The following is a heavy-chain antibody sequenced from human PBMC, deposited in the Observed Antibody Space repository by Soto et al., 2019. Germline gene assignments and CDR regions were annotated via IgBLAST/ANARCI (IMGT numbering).Heavy chain of an antibody. Sequence: EVQLVESGGGLVQPGGSLRLSCAASGFTFSSYWMSWVRQAPGKGLEWVATIRQDGSKKYYADSVKGRFTISRDNSKNTLYLQMNSLRAEDTAVYYCAREGAGLWFGELLTYYYYYYGMDVWGQGTTVTVSS. CDR1: GFTFSSYW. V-gene: IGHV3-7*01. J-gene: IGHJ6*02. CDR3: AREGAGLWFGELLTYYYYYYGMDV. CDR2: IRQDGSKK. D-gene: IGHD3-10*01.